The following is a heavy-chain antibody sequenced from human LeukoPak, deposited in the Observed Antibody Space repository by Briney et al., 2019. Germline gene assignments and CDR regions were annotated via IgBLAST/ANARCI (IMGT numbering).Heavy chain of an antibody. CDR2: IYSSGST. D-gene: IGHD6-13*01. V-gene: IGHV4-39*01. J-gene: IGHJ4*02. CDR3: ARLPYSSSWYGIYYFDY. Sequence: SETLSLTCTVSGDSISSSSYYWGWIRQPPGKGLEWIGSIYSSGSTYYNPSLKSRVTISVDTSKNQFSLILSSETAADTAVYYCARLPYSSSWYGIYYFDYWGQGTLVTVSS. CDR1: GDSISSSSYY.